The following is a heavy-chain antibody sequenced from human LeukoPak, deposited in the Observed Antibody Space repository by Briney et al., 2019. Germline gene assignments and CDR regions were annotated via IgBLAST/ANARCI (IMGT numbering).Heavy chain of an antibody. Sequence: GGSLRLVCSASSFIFSTDWISWVRQTPEAGLESVTNIDQDGSVRNYMDSLKGRSTISRDNAKKSMYLEINSQRDDDTAVYYCARDPGSSSFDLWGRGALVTVSS. CDR1: SFIFSTDW. J-gene: IGHJ4*02. V-gene: IGHV3-7*01. CDR2: IDQDGSVR. CDR3: ARDPGSSSFDL. D-gene: IGHD6-13*01.